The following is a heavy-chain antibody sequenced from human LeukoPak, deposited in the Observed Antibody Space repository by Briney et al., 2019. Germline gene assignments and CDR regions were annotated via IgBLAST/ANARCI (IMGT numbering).Heavy chain of an antibody. V-gene: IGHV4-38-2*01. Sequence: PSETLSLTCAVSGYSISSGYYWGWIRQPPGKGVEWIGSICHSGSTSYNPSLKSRVTISVDTSKNQFSLQLSSVTAADTAVYYWASRLPTTVTTGDSTDYWGQGTLVTVSS. CDR2: ICHSGST. CDR1: GYSISSGYY. J-gene: IGHJ4*02. CDR3: ASRLPTTVTTGDSTDY. D-gene: IGHD4-11*01.